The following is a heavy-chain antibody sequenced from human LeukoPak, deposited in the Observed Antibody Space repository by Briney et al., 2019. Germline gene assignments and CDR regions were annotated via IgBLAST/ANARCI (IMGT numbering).Heavy chain of an antibody. Sequence: GGSLRLSCAASGFTFSDYHMSWIRQPPGKGLEWVSYISSSGRTIYYADSVKGRFTISRDNAKNSLYLQMNSLRAEDTAVYYCARNKLLRSGYWGSRVDTDYWGQGTLVTVSS. CDR1: GFTFSDYH. CDR3: ARNKLLRSGYWGSRVDTDY. J-gene: IGHJ4*02. D-gene: IGHD5-18*01. CDR2: ISSSGRTI. V-gene: IGHV3-11*04.